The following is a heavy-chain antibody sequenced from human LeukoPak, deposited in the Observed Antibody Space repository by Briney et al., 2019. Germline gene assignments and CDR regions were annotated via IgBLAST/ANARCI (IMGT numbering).Heavy chain of an antibody. CDR1: GFTFSSYS. D-gene: IGHD2-2*01. V-gene: IGHV3-48*02. Sequence: PGGSLRLSRAASGFTFSSYSMNWVRQAPGKGLEWVSYISSGATMIYYADSVKGRFTISRDNAKNSLYLQMNSLRDEDTAVYYCARGNQDTPATMPFDYWGQGTPATVSS. CDR2: ISSGATMI. J-gene: IGHJ4*02. CDR3: ARGNQDTPATMPFDY.